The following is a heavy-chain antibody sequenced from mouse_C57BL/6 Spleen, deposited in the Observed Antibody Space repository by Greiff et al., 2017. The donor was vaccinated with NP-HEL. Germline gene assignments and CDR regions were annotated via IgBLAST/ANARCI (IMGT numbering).Heavy chain of an antibody. Sequence: EVQLVESGGDLVKPGGSLKLSCAASGFTFSSYGMSWVRQTPDKRLEWVATISSGGSYTYYPDSVKGRFTISRDNAKNTLYLQVSSLKSEVTAMYYGARHSYYYGSSDVGFAYWGQGTLVTVSA. CDR1: GFTFSSYG. J-gene: IGHJ3*01. D-gene: IGHD1-1*01. CDR3: ARHSYYYGSSDVGFAY. V-gene: IGHV5-6*01. CDR2: ISSGGSYT.